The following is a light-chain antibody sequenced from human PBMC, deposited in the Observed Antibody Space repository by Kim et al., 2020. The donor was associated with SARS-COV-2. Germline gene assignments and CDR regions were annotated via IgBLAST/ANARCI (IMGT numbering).Light chain of an antibody. V-gene: IGLV3-19*01. CDR2: GKN. J-gene: IGLJ2*01. CDR1: SLRSYY. Sequence: SSELTQDPAVSVALGQTVRITCQGDSLRSYYATWYQQKPGQAPIVVIYGKNNRPSGIPDRFSGSSSGNTASLTITGTQAGDEADYYCNSWDSNDNVVFGGGTKLTVL. CDR3: NSWDSNDNVV.